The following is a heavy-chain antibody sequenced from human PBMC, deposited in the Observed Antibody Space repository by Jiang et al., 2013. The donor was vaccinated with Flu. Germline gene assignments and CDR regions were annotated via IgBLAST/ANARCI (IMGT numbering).Heavy chain of an antibody. CDR1: GFTFSSYS. D-gene: IGHD4-17*01. Sequence: VQLVESGGGLVKPGGSLRLSRAASGFTFSSYSMNWVRQAPGKGLEWVSSISSSSSYIYYADSVKGRFTISRDNAKNSLYLQMNSLRAEDTAVYYCARDPHGDYPKPLFDYWAREPWSPSPQ. V-gene: IGHV3-21*01. J-gene: IGHJ4*02. CDR3: ARDPHGDYPKPLFDY. CDR2: ISSSSSYI.